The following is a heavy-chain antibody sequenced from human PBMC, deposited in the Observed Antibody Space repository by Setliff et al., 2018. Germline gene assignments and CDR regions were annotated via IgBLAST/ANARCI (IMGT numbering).Heavy chain of an antibody. Sequence: GASVKVSCKASGGTFSSYAISWVRQAPGQGLEWMGGTIPMFGSANYAQKFQGRVTIITDEFTGTAYMELSSLRTEDTAVYYCAREGVDIRSSTDYRYYMDVWGKGTTVTVSS. J-gene: IGHJ6*03. V-gene: IGHV1-69*05. CDR3: AREGVDIRSSTDYRYYMDV. D-gene: IGHD5-12*01. CDR2: TIPMFGSA. CDR1: GGTFSSYA.